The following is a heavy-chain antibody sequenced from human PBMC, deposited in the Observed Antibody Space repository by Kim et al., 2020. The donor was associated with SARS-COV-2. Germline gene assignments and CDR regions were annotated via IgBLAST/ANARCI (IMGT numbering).Heavy chain of an antibody. CDR1: GFTFSDYA. CDR3: AKDVGTGVGAIGY. V-gene: IGHV3-9*01. J-gene: IGHJ4*02. D-gene: IGHD1-26*01. CDR2: ISRDSSHI. Sequence: GGSLRLSCAISGFTFSDYAMHWVRQSPAKGLEWVSGISRDSSHIEYADYVKGRFTISRDNAKNSLYLQMDSLRPEDTALYYCAKDVGTGVGAIGYWGQG.